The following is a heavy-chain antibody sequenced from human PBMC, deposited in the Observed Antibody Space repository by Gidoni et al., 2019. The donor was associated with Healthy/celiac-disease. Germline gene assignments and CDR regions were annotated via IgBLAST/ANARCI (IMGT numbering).Heavy chain of an antibody. D-gene: IGHD3-22*01. CDR3: TTDVPYYYDGS. J-gene: IGHJ5*02. V-gene: IGHV3-15*01. CDR2: IKSKTDCGTT. CDR1: GFTFSNAW. Sequence: EVQLVESGGGLVKPGGSVRLSCAASGFTFSNAWMSWVRQAPGKGLWCVGRIKSKTDCGTTDYAAPVKGRFTISRDDSKNTLYLQMNSLKTDDTAVYYCTTDVPYYYDGSWGQGTLVTVSS.